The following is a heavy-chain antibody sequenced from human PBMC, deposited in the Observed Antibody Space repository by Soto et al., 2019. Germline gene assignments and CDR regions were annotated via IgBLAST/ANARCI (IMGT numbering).Heavy chain of an antibody. D-gene: IGHD6-13*01. CDR3: ARDPLPNNIAAAGPRSY. Sequence: GGSLRLSCAASGFTFSDYYMSWIRLAPGKGLEWVSYISSSGSTIYYADSVKGRFTISRDKAKNLLYLQMNSLRAADTAVYYCARDPLPNNIAAAGPRSYWGQETLVTVSS. V-gene: IGHV3-11*01. J-gene: IGHJ4*02. CDR2: ISSSGSTI. CDR1: GFTFSDYY.